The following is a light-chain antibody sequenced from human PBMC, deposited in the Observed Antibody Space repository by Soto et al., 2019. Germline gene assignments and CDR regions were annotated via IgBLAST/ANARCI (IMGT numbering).Light chain of an antibody. CDR2: EVR. CDR3: SSYTTSTSLV. CDR1: SSDVGAYNY. J-gene: IGLJ2*01. Sequence: QSVLTQPASVSGSPGQSITMSCTGTSSDVGAYNYVSWYQQHPGKAPKLIIYEVRNRPSGVSYRFSGSKSGNTASLTISGLQAEDEADYYCSSYTTSTSLVFGGGTKLTVL. V-gene: IGLV2-14*01.